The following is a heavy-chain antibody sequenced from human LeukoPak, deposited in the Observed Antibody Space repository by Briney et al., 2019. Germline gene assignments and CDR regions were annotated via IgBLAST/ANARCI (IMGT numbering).Heavy chain of an antibody. V-gene: IGHV5-51*01. CDR1: GYSFTSYW. CDR3: ASHIAAAGQIYYYYGMDV. CDR2: IYPGDSDT. J-gene: IGHJ6*02. Sequence: GESLQISCKGSGYSFTSYWIGWVRQMPGKGLEWMGIIYPGDSDTRYSPSFQGQVTISADKSISTAYLQWSSLKASDTAMYYCASHIAAAGQIYYYYGMDVWGQGITVTVSS. D-gene: IGHD6-13*01.